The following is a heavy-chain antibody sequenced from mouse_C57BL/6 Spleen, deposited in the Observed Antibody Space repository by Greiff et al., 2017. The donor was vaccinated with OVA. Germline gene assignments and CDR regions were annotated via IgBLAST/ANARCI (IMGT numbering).Heavy chain of an antibody. D-gene: IGHD1-1*01. V-gene: IGHV1-53*01. CDR1: GYTFTSYW. J-gene: IGHJ2*01. CDR3: AISGYYGSLYYFDY. Sequence: QVQLQQPGTELVKPGASVKLSCKASGYTFTSYWMHWVKQRPGQGLEWIGNINPSNGGTNYNEKFKSKATLTVDKSSSTASMQLSSLTSEDSAVSYCAISGYYGSLYYFDYWGQRTTLTVSS. CDR2: INPSNGGT.